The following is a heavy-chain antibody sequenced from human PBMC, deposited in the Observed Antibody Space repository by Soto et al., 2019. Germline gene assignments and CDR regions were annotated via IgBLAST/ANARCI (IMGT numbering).Heavy chain of an antibody. CDR2: INAGNGNT. CDR1: GYTFTSYA. Sequence: GASVKVSCKASGYTFTSYAMHWVRQAPGQRLEWMGWINAGNGNTKYSQKFQGRVTITRDTSASTAYMELSSLRSEDTAVYYCARTKDIVVVPDAILSWFDPWGQGTLVTVSS. CDR3: ARTKDIVVVPDAILSWFDP. J-gene: IGHJ5*02. D-gene: IGHD2-2*02. V-gene: IGHV1-3*01.